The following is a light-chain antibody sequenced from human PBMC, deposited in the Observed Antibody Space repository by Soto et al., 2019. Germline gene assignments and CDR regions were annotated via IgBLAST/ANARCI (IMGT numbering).Light chain of an antibody. Sequence: QSVLTQPASVSGSPGQSITISCTGTSSDVGGYNYVSWYQQHPGKAPKLMIYEVSNRPSGVSNRFSGSKSGNTASLTISGLQAEDEADYYCTSYTSSGTPSYVVFGGGTKLTVL. CDR2: EVS. CDR3: TSYTSSGTPSYVV. V-gene: IGLV2-14*01. J-gene: IGLJ2*01. CDR1: SSDVGGYNY.